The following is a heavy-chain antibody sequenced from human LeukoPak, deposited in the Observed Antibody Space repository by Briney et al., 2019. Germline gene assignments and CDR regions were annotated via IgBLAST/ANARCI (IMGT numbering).Heavy chain of an antibody. CDR1: GYTFTSYY. J-gene: IGHJ5*02. D-gene: IGHD3-10*01. Sequence: ASVKVSCKACGYTFTSYYMHWVRQAPGQGREWMGIINPSGGSTSYAQKFQGRVIMTRDTSTSTVYMELSSLRSEDTAVYYCARGIGITMVRGTCWFDPWGQGTLVTVSS. CDR3: ARGIGITMVRGTCWFDP. V-gene: IGHV1-46*01. CDR2: INPSGGST.